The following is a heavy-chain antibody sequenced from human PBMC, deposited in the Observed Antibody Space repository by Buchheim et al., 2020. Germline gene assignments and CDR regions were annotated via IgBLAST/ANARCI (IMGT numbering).Heavy chain of an antibody. V-gene: IGHV1-2*02. CDR1: GYTFTGYY. Sequence: QVQLVQSGAEVMKPGASVKVSCKASGYTFTGYYMHWVRQAPGQGLEWMGWINPNSGGTNYAQKFQGRVTMTRDTSISTAYMELSRLRSDDTAVYYCARDPSVGGQQLAYYFDYWGQGTL. CDR3: ARDPSVGGQQLAYYFDY. D-gene: IGHD6-13*01. J-gene: IGHJ4*02. CDR2: INPNSGGT.